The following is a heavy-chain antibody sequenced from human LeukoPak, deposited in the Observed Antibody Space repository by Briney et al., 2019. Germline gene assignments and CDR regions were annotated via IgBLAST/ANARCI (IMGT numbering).Heavy chain of an antibody. CDR2: MNLNSGNT. J-gene: IGHJ4*02. Sequence: ASVKVSCKASGYIFTSYEINWVRQATGQGLEWMGRMNLNSGNTGYAQKFEGRITMTRNTSISTAYMELSSLRSEDTAVYYCARVAIFDYDSSGLDYWGQGTLVTVSS. D-gene: IGHD3-22*01. V-gene: IGHV1-8*01. CDR1: GYIFTSYE. CDR3: ARVAIFDYDSSGLDY.